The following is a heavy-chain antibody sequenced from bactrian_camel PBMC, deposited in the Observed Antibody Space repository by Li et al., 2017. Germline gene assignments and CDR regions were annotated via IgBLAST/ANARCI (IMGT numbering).Heavy chain of an antibody. Sequence: QLVESGGGSVQPGGSLRLSCAKSGYTYSSNCIVWFRQAQGWEREGVAAIYSSDGSTDYANSVKGRFTVSQDNAKRTLYLQMDSLKPEDTAMYYCAAGGRYGYCSNSPFSTLLDFIYWGQGTQVTVS. V-gene: IGHV3S25*01. CDR2: IYSSDGST. J-gene: IGHJ6*01. CDR1: GYTYSSNC. CDR3: AAGGRYGYCSNSPFSTLLDFIY. D-gene: IGHD3*01.